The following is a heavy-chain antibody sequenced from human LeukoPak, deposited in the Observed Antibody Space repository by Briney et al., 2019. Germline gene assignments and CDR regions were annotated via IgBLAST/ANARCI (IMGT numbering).Heavy chain of an antibody. J-gene: IGHJ5*02. D-gene: IGHD3-3*01. CDR3: ARHLEYYDFWSGYSP. Sequence: ASVKVSCKASGGTFSSYAISWVRQAPGQGLEWMGWISAYNGNTNYAQKLQGRVTMTTDTSTSTAYMELRSLRSDDTAVYYCARHLEYYDFWSGYSPWGQGTLVTVSS. CDR2: ISAYNGNT. CDR1: GGTFSSYA. V-gene: IGHV1-18*01.